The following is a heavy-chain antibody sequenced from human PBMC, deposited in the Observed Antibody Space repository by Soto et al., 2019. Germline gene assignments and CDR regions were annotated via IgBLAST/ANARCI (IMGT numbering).Heavy chain of an antibody. Sequence: GGSLRLSCAASGFTFSSYGMHWVRQAPGKGLEWVAVISYDGSNKYYADSVKGRFTISRDNSKNTLYLQMNSLRADDTAIYYCAKVSIRGVSITALDYWGQGTLVTVSS. CDR1: GFTFSSYG. CDR2: ISYDGSNK. D-gene: IGHD3-10*01. CDR3: AKVSIRGVSITALDY. J-gene: IGHJ4*02. V-gene: IGHV3-30*18.